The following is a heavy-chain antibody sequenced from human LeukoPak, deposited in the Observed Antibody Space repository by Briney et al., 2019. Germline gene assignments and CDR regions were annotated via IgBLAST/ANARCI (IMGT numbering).Heavy chain of an antibody. D-gene: IGHD5-18*01. J-gene: IGHJ4*02. V-gene: IGHV1-2*06. CDR1: GYIFSDSY. CDR2: INLNNGGT. Sequence: ASVKVSCKASGYIFSDSYMHWMRQAPGQGLEWMGRINLNNGGTSFILKLQGRVTMTRDTSISTAYMELSSLTSDDTAVYYCAKGYNYGSDYWGQGTLVTVSS. CDR3: AKGYNYGSDY.